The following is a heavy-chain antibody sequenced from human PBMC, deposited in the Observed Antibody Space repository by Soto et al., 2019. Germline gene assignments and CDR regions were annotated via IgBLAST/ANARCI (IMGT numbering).Heavy chain of an antibody. CDR2: IYHGGTT. J-gene: IGHJ5*01. CDR3: ASVYVMVVAGSTFHS. CDR1: RYSISSGSY. V-gene: IGHV4-38-2*02. Sequence: ETLSLTCTVSRYSISSGSYWGWIRQPPGKGPEWIASIYHGGTTFYNPSLKSRITISVDTSHNQFSLNLRSVTAADTAVYYCASVYVMVVAGSTFHSCCPGLLATVS. D-gene: IGHD6-19*01.